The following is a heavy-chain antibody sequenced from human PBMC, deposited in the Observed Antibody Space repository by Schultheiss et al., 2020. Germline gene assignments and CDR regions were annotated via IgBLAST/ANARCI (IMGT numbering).Heavy chain of an antibody. J-gene: IGHJ4*02. D-gene: IGHD5-12*01. Sequence: SETLSLTCTVSGGSISSSSYYWGWIRQPPGKGLEWIGSIYYSGSTYYNPSLKSRVTISVDTSKNQFSLKLSSVTAADTAVYYCERHWNGYGFDYWGQGTLVTVSS. CDR2: IYYSGST. CDR1: GGSISSSSYY. V-gene: IGHV4-39*01. CDR3: ERHWNGYGFDY.